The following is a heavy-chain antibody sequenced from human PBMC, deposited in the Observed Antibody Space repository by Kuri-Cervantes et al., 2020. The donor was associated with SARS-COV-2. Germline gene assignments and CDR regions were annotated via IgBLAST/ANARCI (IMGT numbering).Heavy chain of an antibody. CDR2: IYYSGST. Sequence: SETLSLTCTVSGGSISTYYGTWIRQPPGQGLEWIGYIYYSGSTNYNPSLKSRVTISVATAKNQSSLKLGSVTAAGTAVYSGAGGGGGYCRSTSCYSYWGQGTLVTVSS. V-gene: IGHV4-59*12. D-gene: IGHD2-2*02. J-gene: IGHJ4*02. CDR1: GGSISTYY. CDR3: AGGGGGYCRSTSCYSY.